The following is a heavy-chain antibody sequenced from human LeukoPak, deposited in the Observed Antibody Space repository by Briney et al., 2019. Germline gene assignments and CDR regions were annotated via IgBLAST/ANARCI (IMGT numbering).Heavy chain of an antibody. CDR3: AKVGSSIDFDY. D-gene: IGHD2-2*01. CDR2: LNQDGSEK. CDR1: GFTFSRSW. J-gene: IGHJ4*02. V-gene: IGHV3-7*01. Sequence: GESLRLSCAASGFTFSRSWVTWVRQAPGKGLEWVASLNQDGSEKYYVDSVKGRFTISRDNAKNSLSLQMNSLGAEDTAVYYCAKVGSSIDFDYWGQGTLVTVSS.